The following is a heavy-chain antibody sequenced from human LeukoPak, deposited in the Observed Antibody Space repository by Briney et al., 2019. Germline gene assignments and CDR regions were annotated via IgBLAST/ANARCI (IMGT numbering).Heavy chain of an antibody. J-gene: IGHJ4*02. CDR1: GFSFSNYG. CDR3: AKDQCSSTSWDGSPGY. Sequence: GGSLTLSCAASGFSFSNYGMHWVRQAPGKGLEWVAFIHYDVSKKFYTDSVKGRFTISKDNPKNTVYLQMNSLGAEDTAVYYCAKDQCSSTSWDGSPGYGGQGTLVTVSS. D-gene: IGHD2-2*01. CDR2: IHYDVSKK. V-gene: IGHV3-30*02.